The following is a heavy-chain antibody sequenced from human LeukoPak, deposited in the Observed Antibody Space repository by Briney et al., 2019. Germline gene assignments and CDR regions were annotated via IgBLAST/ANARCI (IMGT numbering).Heavy chain of an antibody. Sequence: PSETLSLTCTVSGGSISSSSYYWGWIRQPPGKGLEWIGSIYYSGSTYYNPSLKSRGTISVDTSKHQFSLKLSSVTAADTAVYYCARPERTLGYSSGWYDWGQGTLVTVSS. V-gene: IGHV4-39*01. CDR2: IYYSGST. CDR3: ARPERTLGYSSGWYD. J-gene: IGHJ4*02. CDR1: GGSISSSSYY. D-gene: IGHD6-19*01.